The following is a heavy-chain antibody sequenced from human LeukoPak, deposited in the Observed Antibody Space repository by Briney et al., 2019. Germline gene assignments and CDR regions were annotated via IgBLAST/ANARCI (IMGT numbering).Heavy chain of an antibody. CDR3: ARLSSGRAARPYDY. Sequence: SETLSLTCTVSSASISNSPYYWGWIRQSPGKGLEWIASIYYSGSTEYNPSLKSRVTISADTSKNQFSLKLSSVTAADTAVYYCARLSSGRAARPYDYWGQGTLVTVSS. CDR2: IYYSGST. V-gene: IGHV4-39*01. D-gene: IGHD6-6*01. J-gene: IGHJ4*02. CDR1: SASISNSPYY.